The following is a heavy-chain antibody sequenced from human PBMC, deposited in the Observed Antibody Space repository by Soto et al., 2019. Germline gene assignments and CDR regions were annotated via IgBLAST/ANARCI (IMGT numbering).Heavy chain of an antibody. D-gene: IGHD2-2*01. CDR1: GGTFSSYA. Sequence: SVKVSCKASGGTFSSYAISWVRQAPGQGLEWMGGIIPIFGTANYAQKFQGRVTITADESTSTAYMELSSLRSEDTAVYYCASSRVPAAIYYFDYWGQGTLVTVSS. CDR3: ASSRVPAAIYYFDY. J-gene: IGHJ4*02. V-gene: IGHV1-69*13. CDR2: IIPIFGTA.